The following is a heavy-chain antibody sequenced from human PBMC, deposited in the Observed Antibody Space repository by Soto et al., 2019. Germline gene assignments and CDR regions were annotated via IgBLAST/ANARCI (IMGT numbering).Heavy chain of an antibody. CDR1: GFTFSSYG. J-gene: IGHJ3*02. V-gene: IGHV3-30*18. CDR3: AKELDDGDYAVDAFDI. CDR2: ISYDGSNK. D-gene: IGHD4-17*01. Sequence: QVQLVESGGGVVQPGRSLRLSCAASGFTFSSYGMHWVRQAPGKGLEWVAVISYDGSNKYYADSVKGRFTISRDNSKNTLYLQMNSLRAEDTAVYYCAKELDDGDYAVDAFDIWGQGTMVTVSS.